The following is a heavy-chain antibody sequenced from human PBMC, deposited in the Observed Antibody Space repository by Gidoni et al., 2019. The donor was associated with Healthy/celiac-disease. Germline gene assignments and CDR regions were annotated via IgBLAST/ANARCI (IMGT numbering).Heavy chain of an antibody. D-gene: IGHD2-15*01. J-gene: IGHJ4*02. CDR3: ASGYSGYDFSPFLGYCSGGSCYPLGGY. CDR1: GFTFSSHA. V-gene: IGHV3-30*14. Sequence: QVQLVESGGGVVQPGRSLRLSCAASGFTFSSHAMHWVRPAHGKGLEWVAVISYDGSNKYYADSVKGRFTISRDNSKNTLYLQMNSLRAEDTAVYYCASGYSGYDFSPFLGYCSGGSCYPLGGYWGQGTLVTVSS. CDR2: ISYDGSNK.